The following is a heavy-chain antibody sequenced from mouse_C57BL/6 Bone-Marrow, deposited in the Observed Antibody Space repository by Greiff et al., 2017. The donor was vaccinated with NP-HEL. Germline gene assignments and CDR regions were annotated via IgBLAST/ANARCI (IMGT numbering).Heavy chain of an antibody. D-gene: IGHD2-1*01. CDR3: ATDYGNYRWYFDV. Sequence: VQLQQSGPELVKPGDSVKISCKASGYSFTGYFMNWVMQSHGKSLEWIGRINPYNGDTFYNQKFKGKATLTVDKSSSTAHMELRSLTSEDSAVYYCATDYGNYRWYFDVWGTATTVTVSS. CDR1: GYSFTGYF. V-gene: IGHV1-20*01. CDR2: INPYNGDT. J-gene: IGHJ1*03.